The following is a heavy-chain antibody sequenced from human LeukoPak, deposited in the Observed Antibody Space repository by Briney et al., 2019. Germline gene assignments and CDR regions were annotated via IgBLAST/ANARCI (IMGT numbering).Heavy chain of an antibody. D-gene: IGHD6-13*01. CDR1: GYSISSGYY. V-gene: IGHV4-38-2*02. J-gene: IGHJ4*02. CDR2: IYHSGST. Sequence: KPSETLSLTCTVSGYSISSGYYWGWIRQPPGKGLEWIGSIYHSGSTYYNPSLKSRVTISVDTSKNQFSRKLSSVTAADTAVYYCARDRGTAAAGPDFDYWGQGTLVTVSS. CDR3: ARDRGTAAAGPDFDY.